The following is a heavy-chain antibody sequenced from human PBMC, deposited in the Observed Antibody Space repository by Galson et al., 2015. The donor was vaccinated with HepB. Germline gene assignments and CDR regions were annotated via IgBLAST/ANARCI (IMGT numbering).Heavy chain of an antibody. CDR2: VSNDVSSE. D-gene: IGHD2-21*01. Sequence: SLRLSCAASGFTFSSYGMYWVRQAPGKGLEWVAVVSNDVSSEYYADSVKGRFTISRDNSRNTLYLQMNSLRAEDTAVNYCAKDASAAGIYYYYYYYMDVWGKGTTVTVSS. V-gene: IGHV3-30*18. CDR3: AKDASAAGIYYYYYYYMDV. CDR1: GFTFSSYG. J-gene: IGHJ6*03.